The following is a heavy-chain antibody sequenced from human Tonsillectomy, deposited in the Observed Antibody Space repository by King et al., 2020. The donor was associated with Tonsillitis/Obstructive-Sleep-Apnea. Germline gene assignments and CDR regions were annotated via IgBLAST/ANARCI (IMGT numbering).Heavy chain of an antibody. Sequence: QLVQSGSELKKPGASVKVSCKASGYRFTNYVMNWVRQAPAQGVEWMGWINTNTGNPTYAQGFTGRFVFSLDTSVSTAYLQISSLKAEDTAVYYCAREGVYGWGYYYMDVWGKGTTVTVSS. CDR3: AREGVYGWGYYYMDV. D-gene: IGHD5/OR15-5a*01. J-gene: IGHJ6*03. CDR1: GYRFTNYV. CDR2: INTNTGNP. V-gene: IGHV7-4-1*02.